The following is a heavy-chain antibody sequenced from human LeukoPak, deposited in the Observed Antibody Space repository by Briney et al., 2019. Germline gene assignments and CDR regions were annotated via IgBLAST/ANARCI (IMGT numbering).Heavy chain of an antibody. CDR1: GYTFSGFY. CDR3: AKDRYGDYEAPFHFYMDA. Sequence: ASVKVSCKASGYTFSGFYIHWVRQAPGQGLEWMGWINPNSGVTNYAQKLQGRVTITRDTSIDTAYMQLSRLRSDDTAVYYCAKDRYGDYEAPFHFYMDAWGRGTTVTVSS. V-gene: IGHV1-2*02. J-gene: IGHJ6*03. CDR2: INPNSGVT. D-gene: IGHD5-12*01.